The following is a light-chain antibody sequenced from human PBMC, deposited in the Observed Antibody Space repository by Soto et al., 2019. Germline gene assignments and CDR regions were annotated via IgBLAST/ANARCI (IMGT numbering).Light chain of an antibody. CDR2: DAS. CDR1: QSISSS. J-gene: IGKJ1*01. V-gene: IGKV3-11*01. Sequence: EIVLTQSPATLSLSPGERATLSCRASQSISSSLAWYQQKPGQAPRLLIYDASSRATGFPARFSGSGSGTDFTRTSGSREPEELAVYDCQQRSEWPRTFGQGTKVEIK. CDR3: QQRSEWPRT.